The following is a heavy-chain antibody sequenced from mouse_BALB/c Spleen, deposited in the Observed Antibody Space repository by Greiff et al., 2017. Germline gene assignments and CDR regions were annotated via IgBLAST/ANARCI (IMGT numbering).Heavy chain of an antibody. D-gene: IGHD2-14*01. CDR1: GFTFNTYA. V-gene: IGHV10-1*02. CDR2: IRSKSNNYAT. J-gene: IGHJ1*01. Sequence: EVMLVESGGGLVQPKGSLKLSCAASGFTFNTYAMNWVRQAPGKGLEWVARIRSKSNNYATYYADSVKDRFTISRDDSQSMLYLQMNNLKTEDTAMYYCVRRDHRGYFDVWGAGTTVTVSS. CDR3: VRRDHRGYFDV.